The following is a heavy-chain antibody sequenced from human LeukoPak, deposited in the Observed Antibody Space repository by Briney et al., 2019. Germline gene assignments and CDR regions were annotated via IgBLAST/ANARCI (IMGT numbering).Heavy chain of an antibody. CDR3: ASRVSNAY. J-gene: IGHJ4*02. CDR2: ISSSSSYI. V-gene: IGHV3-21*01. Sequence: GGSLRLSCAASGFTFSSYSMNWVRQAPGKGLEWVSSISSSSSYIYYADSVTGRFTISSDNAKNSLYLQMNSLRAEDTAVYSCASRVSNAYWGQGTLVTVSS. D-gene: IGHD5/OR15-5a*01. CDR1: GFTFSSYS.